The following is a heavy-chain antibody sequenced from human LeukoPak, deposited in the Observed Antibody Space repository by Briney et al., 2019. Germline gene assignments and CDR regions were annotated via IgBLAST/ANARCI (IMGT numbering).Heavy chain of an antibody. V-gene: IGHV4-59*01. CDR1: GGSISSYY. D-gene: IGHD5-18*01. CDR2: IYYSGST. J-gene: IGHJ4*02. CDR3: ARVGEVRYSYGPYYFDY. Sequence: SETLSLTCTVSGGSISSYYWSWIRQPPGKGLEWIGYIYYSGSTNYNPSLKSRVTISVDTSKNQFSLKLSSVTAADTAVYYCARVGEVRYSYGPYYFDYWGQGTLVTVSS.